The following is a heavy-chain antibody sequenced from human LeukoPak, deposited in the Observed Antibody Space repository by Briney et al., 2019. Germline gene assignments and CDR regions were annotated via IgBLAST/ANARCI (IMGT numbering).Heavy chain of an antibody. J-gene: IGHJ6*03. CDR1: GGSISSYY. D-gene: IGHD6-19*01. CDR3: ARDGPLVTPVAGYYYYMDV. Sequence: SETLSLTCTVSGGSISSYYWTWIRQPPGKGLEWLGYIYYSGSTNYNPSLKSRVTISLDTSKNQFSLRLSSVTAADTAVYYCARDGPLVTPVAGYYYYMDVWGKGTTVTVSS. CDR2: IYYSGST. V-gene: IGHV4-59*12.